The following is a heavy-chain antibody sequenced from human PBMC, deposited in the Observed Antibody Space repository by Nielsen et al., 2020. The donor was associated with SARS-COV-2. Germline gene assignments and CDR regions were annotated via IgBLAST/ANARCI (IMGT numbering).Heavy chain of an antibody. CDR3: ARDPFGTDYYYYYMDV. CDR1: GFTFSSYW. D-gene: IGHD1-1*01. V-gene: IGHV3-48*04. Sequence: GESLKISCAASGFTFSSYWMNWVRQAPGKGLEWVSYISSSSSTIYYADSVKGRFTISRDNAKNSLYLQMNSLRAEDTAVYYCARDPFGTDYYYYYMDVWGKGTTVTVSS. CDR2: ISSSSSTI. J-gene: IGHJ6*03.